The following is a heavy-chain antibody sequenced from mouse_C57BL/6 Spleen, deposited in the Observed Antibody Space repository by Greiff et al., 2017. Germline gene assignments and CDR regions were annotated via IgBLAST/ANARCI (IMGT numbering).Heavy chain of an antibody. V-gene: IGHV1-64*01. CDR1: GYTFTSYW. Sequence: VQLQQPGAELVKPGASVKLSCKASGYTFTSYWMHWVKQRPGQGLEWIGMIHPNSGSTNYNEKFKSKATLTVDKSSSTAYMQLSSLTSEDSAVYYCAKYPTVVAVDYWGQGTSVTVSS. J-gene: IGHJ4*01. D-gene: IGHD1-1*01. CDR2: IHPNSGST. CDR3: AKYPTVVAVDY.